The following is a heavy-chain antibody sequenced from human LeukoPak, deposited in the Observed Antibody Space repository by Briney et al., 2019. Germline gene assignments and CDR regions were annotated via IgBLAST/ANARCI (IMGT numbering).Heavy chain of an antibody. J-gene: IGHJ4*02. V-gene: IGHV4-34*01. Sequence: SETLSLTRAVYGGSFSGYYWSWIRQPPGKGLEWIGEINHSGSTNYNPSLKSRVTISVDTSKNQFSLKLSSVTAADTAVYYCARDRGYPEFDYWGQGTLVTVSS. CDR3: ARDRGYPEFDY. CDR1: GGSFSGYY. D-gene: IGHD3-10*01. CDR2: INHSGST.